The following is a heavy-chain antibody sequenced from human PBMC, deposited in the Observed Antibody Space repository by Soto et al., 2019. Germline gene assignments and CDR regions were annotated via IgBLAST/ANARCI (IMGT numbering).Heavy chain of an antibody. V-gene: IGHV4-39*01. D-gene: IGHD1-26*01. CDR2: IYYSGST. CDR1: GGSISSETYY. J-gene: IGHJ4*02. Sequence: PSETLSLTCTVSGGSISSETYYWGWIRQPPGKGLEWIGSIYYSGSTYYNPSLKSRVTIFVDTSKNQFSLKLSSVTAADTAVYYCARGASGSYFEFDYWGQGSLVTGSS. CDR3: ARGASGSYFEFDY.